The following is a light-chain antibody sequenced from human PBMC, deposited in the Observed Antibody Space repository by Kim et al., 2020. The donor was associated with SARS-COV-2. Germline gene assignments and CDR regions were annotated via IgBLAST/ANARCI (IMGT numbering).Light chain of an antibody. Sequence: GQTVSISCSGSSSNIGDNPVTWYQQLPGTAPKLLIYSNIQRPSGVPDRFSGSKSGTSASLAISGLQSEDEGDYYCATWDDSLSGPVLGGGTKVTVL. CDR2: SNI. J-gene: IGLJ2*01. CDR1: SSNIGDNP. CDR3: ATWDDSLSGPV. V-gene: IGLV1-44*01.